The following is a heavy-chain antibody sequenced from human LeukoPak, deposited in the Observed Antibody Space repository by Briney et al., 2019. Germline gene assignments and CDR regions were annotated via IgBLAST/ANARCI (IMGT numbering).Heavy chain of an antibody. J-gene: IGHJ5*01. D-gene: IGHD6-13*01. CDR3: ASQFIAAAEWENWFDS. CDR1: GYTFTSYD. CDR2: INPNSGGT. Sequence: PGASVKVSCKASGYTFTSYDINWVRQATGQGLEWMGRINPNSGGTNYAQKFQGRVTMTRDTSISTAYMELSRLRSDDTAVYYCASQFIAAAEWENWFDSWGQGTLVTVSS. V-gene: IGHV1-2*06.